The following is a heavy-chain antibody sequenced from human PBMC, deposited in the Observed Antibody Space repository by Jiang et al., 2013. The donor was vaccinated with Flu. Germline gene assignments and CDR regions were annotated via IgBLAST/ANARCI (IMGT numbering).Heavy chain of an antibody. D-gene: IGHD6-13*01. J-gene: IGHJ4*02. V-gene: IGHV7-4-1*02. CDR2: INTNTQSP. CDR3: ARGQPYSKFDS. CDR1: GYTFTSYA. Sequence: QSGSELKKPGASVKVSCKASGYTFTSYAMNWVRQAPGQGLEWVGWINTNTQSPAYAQAFTGRFVFSLDTSINTAYLQISSLEAGDTAVYYCARGQPYSKFDSWGQGTLVTVSS.